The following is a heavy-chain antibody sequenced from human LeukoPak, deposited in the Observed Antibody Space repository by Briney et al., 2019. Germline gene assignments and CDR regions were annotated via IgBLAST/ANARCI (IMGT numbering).Heavy chain of an antibody. J-gene: IGHJ6*03. Sequence: SVKVSCKASGGTFSSYVISWVRQAPGQGLEWMGGIIPIFGTANYAQKFQGRVTITTDESTSTAYMELSSLRSEDTAVYYCARTSTNYDILTGGDYYYYMDVWGKGTTVTVSS. CDR2: IIPIFGTA. CDR1: GGTFSSYV. D-gene: IGHD3-9*01. V-gene: IGHV1-69*05. CDR3: ARTSTNYDILTGGDYYYYMDV.